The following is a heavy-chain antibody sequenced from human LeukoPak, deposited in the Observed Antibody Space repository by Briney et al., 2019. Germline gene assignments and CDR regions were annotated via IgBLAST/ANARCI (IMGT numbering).Heavy chain of an antibody. CDR1: GYTFTGYY. D-gene: IGHD4-17*01. CDR3: ARWTTVKNAFDI. J-gene: IGHJ3*02. CDR2: INPNSGGT. Sequence: ASVKVSCKASGYTFTGYYMHWVRQAPGQGLEWMGWINPNSGGTNYAQKFQGRVTMTRDTSISTAYMELSRLRSDDTAVYYCARWTTVKNAFDIWGQGTMATVSS. V-gene: IGHV1-2*02.